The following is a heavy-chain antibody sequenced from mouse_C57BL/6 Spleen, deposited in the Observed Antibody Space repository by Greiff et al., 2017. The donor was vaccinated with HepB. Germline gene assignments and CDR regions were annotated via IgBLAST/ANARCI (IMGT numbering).Heavy chain of an antibody. Sequence: QVQLQQPGAELVRPGSSVKLSCKASGYTFTSYWMHWVKQRPIQGLEWIGNIDPSDSETHYNQKFKDKATLTVDKSSSTPYMQLSSLTSEDSAVYYCARSRSYYYGSSYFDYWGQGTTLTVSS. CDR2: IDPSDSET. CDR1: GYTFTSYW. J-gene: IGHJ2*01. D-gene: IGHD1-1*01. V-gene: IGHV1-52*01. CDR3: ARSRSYYYGSSYFDY.